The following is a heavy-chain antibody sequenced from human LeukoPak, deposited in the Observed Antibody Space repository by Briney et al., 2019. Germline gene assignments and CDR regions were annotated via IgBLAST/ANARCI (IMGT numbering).Heavy chain of an antibody. CDR2: ISSSGSTI. V-gene: IGHV3-48*03. Sequence: GGSLRLSCAASGFTFSSYEMNWVRQAPGKGLEWVSYISSSGSTIYYADSVKGRFTISRDNAKNSLYLQMNSLRAEDTAVYYCAKGLRKSIAVAGEYFQHWGQGTLVTVSS. J-gene: IGHJ1*01. D-gene: IGHD6-19*01. CDR1: GFTFSSYE. CDR3: AKGLRKSIAVAGEYFQH.